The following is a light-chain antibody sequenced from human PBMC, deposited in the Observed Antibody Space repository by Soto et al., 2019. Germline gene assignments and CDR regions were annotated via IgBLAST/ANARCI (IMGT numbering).Light chain of an antibody. J-gene: IGLJ3*02. CDR3: SSYAGSSTAV. Sequence: QSALTQPPSASGSPGQSVTISCTGTSSDVGGYNYVSWYQQHPGKAPKLMIYEVSKRPSGVPDRFSGSKSGNTASLTVSGLQAEDEADYYCSSYAGSSTAVFGGGTKLTVL. CDR2: EVS. V-gene: IGLV2-8*01. CDR1: SSDVGGYNY.